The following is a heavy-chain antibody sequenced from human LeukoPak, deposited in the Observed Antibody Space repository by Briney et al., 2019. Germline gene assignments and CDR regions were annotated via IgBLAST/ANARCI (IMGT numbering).Heavy chain of an antibody. CDR1: GFTFRNYV. D-gene: IGHD3-3*01. V-gene: IGHV3-30*02. Sequence: PGGSLRLSCAASGFTFRNYVMHWVRQPPGKGLQWLSFIRYDGTTQLYADSVKGRFTISRDNSKSTVYLHMDSLRADDTAVYYCATVSFGVVMWGQGTLVTVSS. CDR3: ATVSFGVVM. J-gene: IGHJ4*02. CDR2: IRYDGTTQ.